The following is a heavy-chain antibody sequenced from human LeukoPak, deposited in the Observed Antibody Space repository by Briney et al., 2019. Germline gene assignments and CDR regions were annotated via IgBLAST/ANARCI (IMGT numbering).Heavy chain of an antibody. Sequence: ASVKVSCKASGYTFTGYYMHWVRQAPGQGLEWMGWINPNSGGTNYAQKFQGRVTMTRDTSISTAYMELSRLRSDDTAVYYCASLSQYYDGSGSYYNAAYYYYGMDVWGQGTRVTVSS. CDR3: ASLSQYYDGSGSYYNAAYYYYGMDV. D-gene: IGHD3-10*01. CDR2: INPNSGGT. J-gene: IGHJ6*02. CDR1: GYTFTGYY. V-gene: IGHV1-2*02.